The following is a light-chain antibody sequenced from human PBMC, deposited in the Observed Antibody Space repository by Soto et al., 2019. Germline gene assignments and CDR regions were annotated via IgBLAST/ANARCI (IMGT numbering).Light chain of an antibody. J-gene: IGLJ1*01. CDR1: SSDVGSYNL. CDR3: CSYAGSSTPFV. CDR2: EGS. Sequence: QSVLTQPASVSGSPGQSITISCTGTSSDVGSYNLVSWYQQHPGKAPKLRIYEGSKRPSGVSNRFSGPKSGNTASLTISGLQAEDEADYYCCSYAGSSTPFVFGTRTKVTVL. V-gene: IGLV2-23*01.